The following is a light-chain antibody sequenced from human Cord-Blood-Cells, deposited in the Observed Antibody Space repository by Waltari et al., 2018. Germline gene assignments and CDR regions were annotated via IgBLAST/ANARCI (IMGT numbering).Light chain of an antibody. J-gene: IGKJ2*01. CDR3: QQYGSSYT. CDR2: GAS. Sequence: EIVLTPSPGTLSLSPRERATLSCRASQSVSSCYLAWYQQKPGQAPRLLIYGASSRATGIPDRFSGSASGTDFTLTISRLEPEDFAVYYCQQYGSSYTFGQGTKLEIK. V-gene: IGKV3-20*01. CDR1: QSVSSCY.